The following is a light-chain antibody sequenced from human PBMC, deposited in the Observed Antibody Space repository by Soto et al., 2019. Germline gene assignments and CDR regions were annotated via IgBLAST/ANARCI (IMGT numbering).Light chain of an antibody. CDR3: QQYNTYPIT. CDR1: QGIYNY. V-gene: IGKV1-16*02. Sequence: DIQMTQSPSSLSASVGDRVTITCRASQGIYNYLAWFQQKLGKAPKSLIYAASRLQSGVPSKFSGGGSGTVFTLTITSLQPEDSATYYCQQYNTYPITFGQGTRLEIK. CDR2: AAS. J-gene: IGKJ5*01.